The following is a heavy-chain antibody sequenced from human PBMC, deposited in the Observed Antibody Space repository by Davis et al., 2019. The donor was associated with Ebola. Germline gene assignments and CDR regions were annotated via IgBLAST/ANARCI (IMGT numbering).Heavy chain of an antibody. Sequence: GESLKISCAASGFTFSSYGMHWVRQAPGKGLEWVAVISYDGSNKYYADSVKGRFTISRDNSKNTLYLQMNSLRTEDTAVYYCAKDSVASGSYLIDYWGQGTLVTVSS. V-gene: IGHV3-30*18. D-gene: IGHD1-26*01. CDR2: ISYDGSNK. CDR1: GFTFSSYG. CDR3: AKDSVASGSYLIDY. J-gene: IGHJ4*02.